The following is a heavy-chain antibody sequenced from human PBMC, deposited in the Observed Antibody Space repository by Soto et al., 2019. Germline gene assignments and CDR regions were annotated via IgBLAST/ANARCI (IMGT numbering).Heavy chain of an antibody. CDR3: ARGGAMGVDY. CDR1: GFTFNTHW. V-gene: IGHV3-74*01. Sequence: PGGSLRLPCTASGFTFNTHWMHWVRQAPGKGLVWVSRIYFDGITTNYADSVKGRLTVSRDNAKHTVYLHVNTLRDEDTAVYYCARGGAMGVDYGGQGTLVTVSS. J-gene: IGHJ4*02. CDR2: IYFDGITT. D-gene: IGHD1-26*01.